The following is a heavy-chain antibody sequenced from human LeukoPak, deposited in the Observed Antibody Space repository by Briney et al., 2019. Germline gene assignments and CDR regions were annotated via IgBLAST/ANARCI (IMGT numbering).Heavy chain of an antibody. CDR3: ARGDRVVTFDY. CDR1: GGSISSYY. Sequence: PSETLSLTCTVSGGSISSYYWSWIRQPPGKGLEWIGYTYYSGSTNYNPSLKSRVTISVDTSKNQFSLKLSSVTAADTAVYYCARGDRVVTFDYWGQGTLVTVSS. CDR2: TYYSGST. V-gene: IGHV4-59*08. J-gene: IGHJ4*02. D-gene: IGHD2-2*01.